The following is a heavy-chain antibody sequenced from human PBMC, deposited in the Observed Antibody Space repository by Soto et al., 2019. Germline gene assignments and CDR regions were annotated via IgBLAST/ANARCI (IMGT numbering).Heavy chain of an antibody. Sequence: SETLSLTCTVSGGSISSYYWSWIRQPPGKGLEWIGYIYYSGSTNYNPSLKSRVTISVDTSKNQFSLKLSSVTAADTAVYYCAREEPYGAFDYWGQGTLVTVSS. CDR3: AREEPYGAFDY. CDR2: IYYSGST. J-gene: IGHJ4*02. V-gene: IGHV4-59*01. D-gene: IGHD4-17*01. CDR1: GGSISSYY.